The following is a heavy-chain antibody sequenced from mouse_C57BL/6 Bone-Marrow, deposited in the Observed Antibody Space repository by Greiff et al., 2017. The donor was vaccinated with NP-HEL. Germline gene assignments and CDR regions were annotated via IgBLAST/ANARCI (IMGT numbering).Heavy chain of an antibody. V-gene: IGHV1-55*01. Sequence: VQLQQPGAELVKPGASVKMSCKASGYTFTSYWITWVKQRPGQGLEWIGDIYPGSGSTNYNEKFKSKATLTVDTSSSTAYMQLSSLTSEDSAVYYCARSSGLLYYAMDYWGQGTSVTVSS. CDR2: IYPGSGST. D-gene: IGHD3-2*02. CDR1: GYTFTSYW. CDR3: ARSSGLLYYAMDY. J-gene: IGHJ4*01.